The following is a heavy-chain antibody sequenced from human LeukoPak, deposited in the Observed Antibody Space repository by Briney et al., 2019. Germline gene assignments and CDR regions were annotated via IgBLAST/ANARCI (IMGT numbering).Heavy chain of an antibody. Sequence: GGSLRLSCAASGFTFSSYSMNWVRQAPGKGLEWVSSISSSSSYIYYADSVKGRFTISRDNAKNSLYLQMNSLRAEDTALYYCAKESGDYGDIDYWGQGTLVTVSS. J-gene: IGHJ4*02. CDR3: AKESGDYGDIDY. V-gene: IGHV3-21*04. D-gene: IGHD4-17*01. CDR1: GFTFSSYS. CDR2: ISSSSSYI.